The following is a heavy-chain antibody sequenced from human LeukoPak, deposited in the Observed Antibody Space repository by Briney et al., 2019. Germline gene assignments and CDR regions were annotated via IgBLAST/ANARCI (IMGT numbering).Heavy chain of an antibody. CDR2: TFNSWST. Sequence: SETLSLTCTVSGASISKSYWSWIRQPPGKELEWIGCTFNSWSTRYNPSLGSRDTISEDTSRNQFSLKLSSVTAADTAVYYCARHASAARAYFDYWGQGTLVTVSS. CDR3: ARHASAARAYFDY. CDR1: GASISKSY. D-gene: IGHD2-2*01. V-gene: IGHV4-59*08. J-gene: IGHJ4*02.